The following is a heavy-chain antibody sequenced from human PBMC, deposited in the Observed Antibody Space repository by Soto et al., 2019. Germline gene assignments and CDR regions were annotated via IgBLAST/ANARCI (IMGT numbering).Heavy chain of an antibody. Sequence: SETLSLTCTVSGDSISSSNHYWGWIRQPPGKGLEWIGTIHYSGSTYYNPSLKSRVTVSVDTSKNLFSLRLSSVTAADTAVYYCARHLQSCTRVNCYRQYYYYYMDVWGKGTTVTVSS. CDR3: ARHLQSCTRVNCYRQYYYYYMDV. CDR2: IHYSGST. V-gene: IGHV4-39*01. D-gene: IGHD2-15*01. CDR1: GDSISSSNHY. J-gene: IGHJ6*03.